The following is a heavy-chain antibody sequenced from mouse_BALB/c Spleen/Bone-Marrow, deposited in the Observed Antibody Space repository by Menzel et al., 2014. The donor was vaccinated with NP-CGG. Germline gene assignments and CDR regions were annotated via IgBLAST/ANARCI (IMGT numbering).Heavy chain of an antibody. Sequence: VQLQQSGAELVKPGASVKLSCKASGYTFTSYWMHWVKQRPGQGLEWIGEINPSNGRTNYNEKFKSKATLTVDKSSSTAYMQLSSLTSEDSAVYYCARGTFDYWGQGTTFTVSS. J-gene: IGHJ2*01. CDR2: INPSNGRT. CDR1: GYTFTSYW. CDR3: ARGTFDY. V-gene: IGHV1S81*02.